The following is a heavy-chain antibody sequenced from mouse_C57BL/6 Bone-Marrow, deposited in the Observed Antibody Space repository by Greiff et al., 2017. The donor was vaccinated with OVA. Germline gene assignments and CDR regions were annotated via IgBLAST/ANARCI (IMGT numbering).Heavy chain of an antibody. CDR2: IDPSDSYT. CDR1: GYTFTSYW. CDR3: ARSIYSNYLYAMDY. J-gene: IGHJ4*01. Sequence: QVQLQQPGAELVMPGASVKLSCKASGYTFTSYWMHWVKQRPGQGLEWIGEIDPSDSYTNYNQKFKGKSTLTVDKSSSTAYMQLSSLTSEDSAVYYCARSIYSNYLYAMDYWGQGTSVTVSS. V-gene: IGHV1-69*01. D-gene: IGHD2-5*01.